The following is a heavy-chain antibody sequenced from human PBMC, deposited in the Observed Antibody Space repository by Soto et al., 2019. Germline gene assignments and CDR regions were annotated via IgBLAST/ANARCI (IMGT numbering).Heavy chain of an antibody. D-gene: IGHD5-18*01. J-gene: IGHJ5*02. CDR3: ARMQSFGSLXWFDT. CDR2: MNPGSGDT. CDR1: GYTFTNND. V-gene: IGHV1-8*02. Sequence: ASVKVSCKASGYTFTNNDVSWVRQATGQGLEWMGWMNPGSGDTGYAQKFQGRVTMTRDISIATAYMELNSLTSEDTAIYYCARMQSFGSLXWFDTWGQGTLXTXS.